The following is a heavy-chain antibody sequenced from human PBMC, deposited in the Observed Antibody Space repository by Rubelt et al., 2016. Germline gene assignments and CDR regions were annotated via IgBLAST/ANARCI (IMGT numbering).Heavy chain of an antibody. CDR1: GGSISSGGYY. J-gene: IGHJ4*02. V-gene: IGHV4-31*03. D-gene: IGHD1-26*01. CDR2: IYYSGST. CDR3: ARQLYSGSYYIDY. Sequence: QVQLQESGPGLVKPSQTLSLTCTVSGGSISSGGYYWSWIRQHPGKGLEWIGYIYYSGSTYYNPSLKSRVTISIDTSKNQSSLKPSSGTAADTALYYCARQLYSGSYYIDYWGQGTLVTVSS.